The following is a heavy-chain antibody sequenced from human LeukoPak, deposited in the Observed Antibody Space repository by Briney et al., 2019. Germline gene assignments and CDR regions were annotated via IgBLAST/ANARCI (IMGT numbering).Heavy chain of an antibody. V-gene: IGHV3-20*01. D-gene: IGHD3-22*01. J-gene: IGHJ5*02. CDR2: INWNGGST. Sequence: PGGSLRLSCAASGITFDKYGMSWVRQVPGKGLEWVAGINWNGGSTDYAASMKGRFTISRDNAKNSLYLQMNSLRVEDTALYHCARDYYSDTTGPHGRFDPWGRGTQVIVSS. CDR1: GITFDKYG. CDR3: ARDYYSDTTGPHGRFDP.